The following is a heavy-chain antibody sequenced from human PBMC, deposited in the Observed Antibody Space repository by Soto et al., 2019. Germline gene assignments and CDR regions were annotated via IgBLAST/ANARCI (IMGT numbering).Heavy chain of an antibody. CDR2: IKSKTDGGTT. CDR3: TWTSLTYYYYGMDV. Sequence: LSCAASGFTFSNAWMNWVRQAPGKGLEWVGRIKSKTDGGTTDYAAPVKGRFTISRDDSKNTLYLQMNSLKTEDTAVYYCTWTSLTYYYYGMDVWGQGTTVTVSS. V-gene: IGHV3-15*07. CDR1: GFTFSNAW. J-gene: IGHJ6*02.